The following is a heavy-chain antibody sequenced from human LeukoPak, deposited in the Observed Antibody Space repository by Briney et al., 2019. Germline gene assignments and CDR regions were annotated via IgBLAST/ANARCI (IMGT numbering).Heavy chain of an antibody. Sequence: AASVTVSCKAFGYGFTNYYIHWVRPAPGQGLEWMGIINPSVGGTTYARKFQGRVTMTRDTSTSTVYMELSSLRSEDTAVYYCARHGSGRYYPAEGRVDYWGQGTLVTVSS. D-gene: IGHD3-10*01. J-gene: IGHJ4*02. CDR2: INPSVGGT. CDR3: ARHGSGRYYPAEGRVDY. V-gene: IGHV1-46*03. CDR1: GYGFTNYY.